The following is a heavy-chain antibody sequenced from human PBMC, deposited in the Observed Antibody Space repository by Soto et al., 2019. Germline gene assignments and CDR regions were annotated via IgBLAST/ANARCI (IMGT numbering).Heavy chain of an antibody. V-gene: IGHV7-4-1*01. J-gene: IGHJ6*02. D-gene: IGHD3-10*01. CDR1: GYTFTSYA. CDR3: ARERWVVRGAMNDYYYYYGMDV. CDR2: INPNTGNP. Sequence: QVQLVQSGSELKKPGASVKVSCKASGYTFTSYAMNWVRQAPGQGLEWMGWINPNTGNPTYAQGFTGRFVFSLDTSVSTAYLQICSLKAEDTAVYYCARERWVVRGAMNDYYYYYGMDVWGQGTTVTVSS.